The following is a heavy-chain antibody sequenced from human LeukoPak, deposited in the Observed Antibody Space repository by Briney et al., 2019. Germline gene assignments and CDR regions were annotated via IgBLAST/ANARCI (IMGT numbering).Heavy chain of an antibody. CDR3: ARKETPEPNTWIVLWAQITANYWIDG. V-gene: IGHV3-21*01. CDR2: ISSSSSYI. Sequence: GGSLRLSCAASGFTFSNYSMNWVRHAPGKGLEWVSSISSSSSYIYYADSVKGRFTISRDNAKNSLYLQMNSLRAEDTAVYYWARKETPEPNTWIVLWAQITANYWIDGWGQGTTVTVS. CDR1: GFTFSNYS. D-gene: IGHD5-18*01. J-gene: IGHJ6*02.